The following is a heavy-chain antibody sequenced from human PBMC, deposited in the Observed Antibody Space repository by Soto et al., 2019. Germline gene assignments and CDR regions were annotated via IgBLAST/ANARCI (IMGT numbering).Heavy chain of an antibody. CDR1: GGSISSGGYY. CDR3: ARDMRGCSSTSCNWFDT. V-gene: IGHV4-31*03. D-gene: IGHD2-2*01. CDR2: IYYSGST. J-gene: IGHJ5*02. Sequence: QVQLQESGPGLVKPSQTLSLTCTVSGGSISSGGYYWSWIRQHPGKGLEWIGYIYYSGSTYYNPSLKSRVTISVDTSKNQFSLKLSSVTAADTAVYYCARDMRGCSSTSCNWFDTWGQGTLVTVSS.